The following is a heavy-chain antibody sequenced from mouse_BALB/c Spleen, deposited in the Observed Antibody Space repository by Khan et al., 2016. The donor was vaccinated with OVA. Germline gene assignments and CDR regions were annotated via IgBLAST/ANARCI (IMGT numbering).Heavy chain of an antibody. CDR1: GYTFTSYW. CDR3: ARPYYYGSRYDTMDA. Sequence: VELVESGAELVRPGTSVKMSCKAAGYTFTSYWIGWVKQRPGHGLEWIGDIYPGSGNTNYNEKFRGKATLIADTSSNTAYMQLSSLTSEDSAIYYCARPYYYGSRYDTMDAWGQGTSVTVSS. V-gene: IGHV1-63*02. D-gene: IGHD1-1*01. CDR2: IYPGSGNT. J-gene: IGHJ4*01.